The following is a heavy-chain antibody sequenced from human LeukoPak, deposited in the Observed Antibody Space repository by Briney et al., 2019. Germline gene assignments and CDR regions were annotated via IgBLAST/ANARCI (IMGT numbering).Heavy chain of an antibody. Sequence: GGSLRLSCAASGFTFSDYYMSWIRQAPGKGLEWVSYISSSGSTIYYADSVKGRFTISRDNAKNSLHLQVNSLRAEDTAVYYCARSLTIFGVVIGALDYWGQGTLVTVSS. CDR1: GFTFSDYY. CDR3: ARSLTIFGVVIGALDY. D-gene: IGHD3-3*01. V-gene: IGHV3-11*04. CDR2: ISSSGSTI. J-gene: IGHJ4*02.